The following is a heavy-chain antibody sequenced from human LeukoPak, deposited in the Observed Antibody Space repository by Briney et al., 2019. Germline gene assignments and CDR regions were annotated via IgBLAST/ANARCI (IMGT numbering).Heavy chain of an antibody. CDR2: IYYSGST. V-gene: IGHV4-31*03. CDR3: ARDSRDDFPNRGFDY. Sequence: SQTLSLTCTVSGGSISSGGYYWSWIRQHPGKGLEWIGYIYYSGSTHYNPTLKSRVTISVDTSKNQFSLKLSSVTAADTAVYYCARDSRDDFPNRGFDYWGQGTLVTVSS. CDR1: GGSISSGGYY. D-gene: IGHD1-1*01. J-gene: IGHJ4*02.